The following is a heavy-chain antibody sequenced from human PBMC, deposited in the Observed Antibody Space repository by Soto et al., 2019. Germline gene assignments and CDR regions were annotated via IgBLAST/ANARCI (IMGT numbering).Heavy chain of an antibody. V-gene: IGHV4-30-4*01. J-gene: IGHJ5*01. CDR3: ATSRYYDSSGLWFDY. D-gene: IGHD3-22*01. Sequence: PSETLSLTCTVSGGSISSGYYFWSWIRRPPGKGLEWIGYIYSNGNTYYNPSLKSRLTISIDTSKNQFSLKLSSVTAADTAVYYCATSRYYDSSGLWFDYWGQGTLVTVSS. CDR2: IYSNGNT. CDR1: GGSISSGYYF.